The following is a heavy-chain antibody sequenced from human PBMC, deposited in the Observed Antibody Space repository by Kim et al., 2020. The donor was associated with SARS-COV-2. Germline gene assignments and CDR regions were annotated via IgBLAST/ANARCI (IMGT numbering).Heavy chain of an antibody. D-gene: IGHD6-13*01. CDR3: VGDLAAAGTLSPL. J-gene: IGHJ4*02. V-gene: IGHV3-33*01. CDR2: IWYDGNNN. CDR1: GFTFSSYA. Sequence: GGSLRLSCAVSGFTFSSYAMHWVRQAPGKGLEWVALIWYDGNNNYYADSVKGRFTISRDNSKNTLYLQMNSLRAEDTAVYYCVGDLAAAGTLSPLWGQGTLVTVSS.